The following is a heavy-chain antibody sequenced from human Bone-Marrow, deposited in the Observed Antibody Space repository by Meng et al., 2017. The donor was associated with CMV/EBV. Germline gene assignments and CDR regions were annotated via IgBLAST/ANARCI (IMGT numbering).Heavy chain of an antibody. CDR3: ARYGGTSAPLHFYGMDV. CDR2: IIPIFGTA. J-gene: IGHJ6*02. Sequence: SVKVSCKASGGTFSSYAISWVRQAPGQGLEWMGGIIPIFGTANYAQKFQGRVTITTDESTSTAYMELSSLRSEDTAVYYCARYGGTSAPLHFYGMDVWGQGTTVTVSS. V-gene: IGHV1-69*05. CDR1: GGTFSSYA. D-gene: IGHD4-23*01.